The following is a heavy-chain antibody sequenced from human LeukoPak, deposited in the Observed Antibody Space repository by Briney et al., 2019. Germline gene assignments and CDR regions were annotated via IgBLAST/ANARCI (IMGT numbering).Heavy chain of an antibody. D-gene: IGHD5-18*01. CDR3: ARGGNPDTAMVTVDY. CDR1: GYTFTSYG. CDR2: ISAYNGNT. Sequence: GASVKVSCKASGYTFTSYGISWVRQAPGQGLEWMGWISAYNGNTNYAQKLQGRVTMTTDTSTSTAYMELRSLRSDDTAVYYCARGGNPDTAMVTVDYWGQGTLDTASS. V-gene: IGHV1-18*01. J-gene: IGHJ4*02.